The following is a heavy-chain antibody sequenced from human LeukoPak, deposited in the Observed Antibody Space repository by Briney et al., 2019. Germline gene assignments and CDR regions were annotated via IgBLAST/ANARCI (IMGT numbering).Heavy chain of an antibody. CDR2: IRFDGSNK. CDR1: GFTFSGHD. Sequence: PGGSLRLSCAASGFTFSGHDMHWVRQAPGKGLEWVAFIRFDGSNKYYADSVKGRFTISRDNSKNTLYLQMNSLRAEDTAVYYCARDLGQYYDTSDNWFDPWGQGTLVTVSS. CDR3: ARDLGQYYDTSDNWFDP. J-gene: IGHJ5*02. V-gene: IGHV3-30*02. D-gene: IGHD3-22*01.